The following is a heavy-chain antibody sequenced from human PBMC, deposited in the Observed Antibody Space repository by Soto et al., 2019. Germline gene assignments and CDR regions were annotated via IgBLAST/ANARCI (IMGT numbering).Heavy chain of an antibody. CDR2: FSGRSGDT. V-gene: IGHV3-23*01. J-gene: IGHJ4*02. CDR3: ARDSSAWPNYFDS. D-gene: IGHD6-19*01. Sequence: WGSLRLSCVASGFSISTHALTFFRHSPGKGLEWVSSFSGRSGDTYYAASVKGRFTISGDSSKNTVILQMNNLRADDTALYYCARDSSAWPNYFDSWGQGIQVTVSS. CDR1: GFSISTHA.